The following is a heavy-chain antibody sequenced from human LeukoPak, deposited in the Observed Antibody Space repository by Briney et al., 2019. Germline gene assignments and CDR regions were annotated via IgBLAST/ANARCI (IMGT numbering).Heavy chain of an antibody. CDR3: ARVSGGGLPHDY. CDR1: GFTFSDYY. V-gene: IGHV3-11*01. J-gene: IGHJ4*02. D-gene: IGHD3-10*01. Sequence: PGGSLRLSRAASGFTFSDYYMSWIRQAPGKGLEWVSYISSRSSDIYYADSVKGRLTISRDNAKKSLYLQMNSLRAEDTAVYFCARVSGGGLPHDYWGQGTLVTVSS. CDR2: ISSRSSDI.